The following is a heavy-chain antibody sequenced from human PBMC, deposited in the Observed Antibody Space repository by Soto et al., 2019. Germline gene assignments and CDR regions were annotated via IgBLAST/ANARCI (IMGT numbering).Heavy chain of an antibody. Sequence: QVQLVQSGAEVKKPGSSVKVSCKASGGTFSSYAISWVRQAPGQGLEWMGGIIPIFGTANYAQKFQGRVTITADESTSTAYMELSSLRSEDTAVYYCARDLQMDTAMVHDAFDIWGQGTMVTVSS. CDR2: IIPIFGTA. CDR1: GGTFSSYA. V-gene: IGHV1-69*01. D-gene: IGHD5-18*01. CDR3: ARDLQMDTAMVHDAFDI. J-gene: IGHJ3*02.